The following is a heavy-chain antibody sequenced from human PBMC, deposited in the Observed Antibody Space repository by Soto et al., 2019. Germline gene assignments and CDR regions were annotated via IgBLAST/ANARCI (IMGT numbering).Heavy chain of an antibody. J-gene: IGHJ4*02. D-gene: IGHD6-19*01. CDR1: GASISSSTW. CDR3: ARDLTYSSGW. V-gene: IGHV4-4*02. Sequence: PSETLSLTCAVSGASISSSTWWSWVRQPPGKGLEWIGEIYHSGSTNYNPSLKSRVTISVDKSQNQFSLILNSVTAADTAVYYCARDLTYSSGWWGRGTLVTVSS. CDR2: IYHSGST.